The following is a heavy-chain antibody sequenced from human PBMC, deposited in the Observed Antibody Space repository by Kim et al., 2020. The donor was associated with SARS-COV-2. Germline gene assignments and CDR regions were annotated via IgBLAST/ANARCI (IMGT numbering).Heavy chain of an antibody. J-gene: IGHJ6*02. CDR1: GFTFDDYA. CDR2: ISGDGDST. Sequence: GGSLRLSCAASGFTFDDYAMHWVRQAPGKGLEWVSLISGDGDSTYYAESVKGRFTISRDNSKNSLYLQMNSLRTEDTALYNCAKVGGVGIAAGARPYYNYGMDVWGQGTTVTVSS. V-gene: IGHV3-43*02. D-gene: IGHD6-13*01. CDR3: AKVGGVGIAAGARPYYNYGMDV.